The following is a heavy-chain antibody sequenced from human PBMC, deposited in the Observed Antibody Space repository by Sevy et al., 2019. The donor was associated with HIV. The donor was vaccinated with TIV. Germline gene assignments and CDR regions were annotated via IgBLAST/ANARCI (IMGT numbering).Heavy chain of an antibody. Sequence: GGSLRLSCAASGFTFSSYAMSWVRQAPGKGLEWVSAISGSGGSTYYADSVKGRFTISRDNSKNTLYLQMNSLRAEDTAVYYCEKDSYYDSSGYWDYWGQGTLVTVSS. CDR2: ISGSGGST. V-gene: IGHV3-23*01. J-gene: IGHJ4*02. CDR1: GFTFSSYA. CDR3: EKDSYYDSSGYWDY. D-gene: IGHD3-22*01.